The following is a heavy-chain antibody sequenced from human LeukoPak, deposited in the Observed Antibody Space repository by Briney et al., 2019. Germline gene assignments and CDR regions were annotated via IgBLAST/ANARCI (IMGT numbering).Heavy chain of an antibody. V-gene: IGHV6-1*01. J-gene: IGHJ4*02. CDR3: ARDNQMYRIIDY. CDR1: GGSISSYY. CDR2: TYYRSKWYN. D-gene: IGHD5/OR15-5a*01. Sequence: SETLSLTCTVSGGSISSYYWNWIRQSPSRGLEWLGRTYYRSKWYNDYAVSVKSRITINPDTSKNQFSLQLNSVTPEDTAVYYCARDNQMYRIIDYWGQGTLVTVSS.